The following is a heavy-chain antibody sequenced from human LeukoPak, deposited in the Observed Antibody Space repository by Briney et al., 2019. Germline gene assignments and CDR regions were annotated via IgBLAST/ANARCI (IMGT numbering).Heavy chain of an antibody. CDR3: ASYSSGWSRRGPFDY. CDR1: GGSFSGYY. D-gene: IGHD6-19*01. CDR2: INHSGST. V-gene: IGHV4-34*01. J-gene: IGHJ4*02. Sequence: NPSETLSLTCAVYGGSFSGYYWSWIRQPPGKGLEWIGEINHSGSTNYNPSLKSRVTISVDTSKNQFSLKLSSVTAADTAVYYCASYSSGWSRRGPFDYWGQGTLVTVSS.